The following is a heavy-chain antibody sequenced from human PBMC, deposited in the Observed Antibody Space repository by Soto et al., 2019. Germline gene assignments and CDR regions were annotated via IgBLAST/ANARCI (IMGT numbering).Heavy chain of an antibody. Sequence: ASVKVSCKASRYTFTKYFTQWVRQGPGQGLEWLGGIMPIFGRPDYAQKFRDRVTITADESTSTAHMELTSLRSEDTAVYYCASWLKEAGIGGNYYHGMDVWGQGTTVTSP. V-gene: IGHV1-69*13. CDR1: RYTFTKYF. CDR3: ASWLKEAGIGGNYYHGMDV. CDR2: IMPIFGRP. D-gene: IGHD6-19*01. J-gene: IGHJ6*02.